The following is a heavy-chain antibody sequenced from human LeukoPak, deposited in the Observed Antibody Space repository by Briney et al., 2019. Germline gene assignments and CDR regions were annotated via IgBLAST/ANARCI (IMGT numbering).Heavy chain of an antibody. Sequence: SETLSLTCTVSGESISGFYWNWIRQPPGKGLEWIGYIYYSGSTNYNPSLKSRVTISIDTSKNQFSLKLSSVTAADTAVYYCALKDYGSGSYSFDYWGQGTLVTVSS. D-gene: IGHD3-10*01. V-gene: IGHV4-59*12. CDR3: ALKDYGSGSYSFDY. CDR1: GESISGFY. J-gene: IGHJ4*02. CDR2: IYYSGST.